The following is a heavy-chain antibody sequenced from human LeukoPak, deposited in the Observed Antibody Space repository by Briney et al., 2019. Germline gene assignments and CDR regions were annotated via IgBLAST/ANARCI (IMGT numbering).Heavy chain of an antibody. CDR1: GFTVSSNY. CDR2: IYSGGST. V-gene: IGHV3-66*01. CDR3: ARDSPPDYGMDV. J-gene: IGHJ6*02. Sequence: GGSLRLSCAASGFTVSSNYLSWVRQAPGKGLDWVSVIYSGGSTYYADSVKGRFTISRDNSKNTLYLQMNSLRAEDTAVYYCARDSPPDYGMDVWGQGTTVTVSS.